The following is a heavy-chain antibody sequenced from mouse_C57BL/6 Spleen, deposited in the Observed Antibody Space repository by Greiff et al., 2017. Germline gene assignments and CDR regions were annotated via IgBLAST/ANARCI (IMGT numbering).Heavy chain of an antibody. CDR3: APNWDVHFDV. J-gene: IGHJ1*03. CDR1: GFNIKDYY. D-gene: IGHD4-1*01. Sequence: EVQLQQSGAELVKPGASVKLSCTASGFNIKDYYMHWVKQRTEQGLEWIGRIDPEDGETKYAPKFPGKATITADTSSNTAYLQLSSLTSEDTAVYYCAPNWDVHFDVWGTGTTVTVSS. V-gene: IGHV14-2*01. CDR2: IDPEDGET.